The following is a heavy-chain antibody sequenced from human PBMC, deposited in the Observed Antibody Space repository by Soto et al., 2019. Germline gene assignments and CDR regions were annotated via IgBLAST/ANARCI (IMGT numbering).Heavy chain of an antibody. D-gene: IGHD7-27*01. V-gene: IGHV3-48*02. CDR3: ARDLSWGSNWYYYMDV. Sequence: EVQLVESGGGLVQPGGSLRLSCATSGFILSDCAMNWVRQAPGKGLEWVSYISSSSSVIDYADSVKGRFTVSRDNARNSLYPQMNSLRDEDTAVYYCARDLSWGSNWYYYMDVWGKGTTVTVSS. CDR2: ISSSSSVI. J-gene: IGHJ6*03. CDR1: GFILSDCA.